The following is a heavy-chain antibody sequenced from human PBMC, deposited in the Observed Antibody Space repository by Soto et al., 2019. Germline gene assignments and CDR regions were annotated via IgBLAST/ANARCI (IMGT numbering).Heavy chain of an antibody. CDR2: IDWDDDK. CDR3: ARAPYYYDSSGYSSWFDP. D-gene: IGHD3-22*01. V-gene: IGHV2-70*01. J-gene: IGHJ5*02. Sequence: SGPTLVNPTQTLTLTCTFSGFSLSTSGMCVSWIRQPPGKALEWLALIDWDDDKYYSTSLKTRLTISKDTSKNQVVLTMTNMDPVDTATYYCARAPYYYDSSGYSSWFDPWGLGTLVTVSS. CDR1: GFSLSTSGMC.